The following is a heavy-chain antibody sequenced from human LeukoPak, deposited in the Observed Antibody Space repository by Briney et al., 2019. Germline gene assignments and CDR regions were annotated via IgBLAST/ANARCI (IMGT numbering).Heavy chain of an antibody. D-gene: IGHD5-18*01. CDR1: GGTFISYA. J-gene: IGHJ6*02. CDR3: ARDANYGYSYDYYYYGMDV. Sequence: SVKVSCKASGGTFISYAISWVRQAPGQGLEWMGGIIPIFGTANYAQKFQGRVTITADESTSTAYMELSSLRSEDTAVYYCARDANYGYSYDYYYYGMDVWGQGTTVTVSS. V-gene: IGHV1-69*13. CDR2: IIPIFGTA.